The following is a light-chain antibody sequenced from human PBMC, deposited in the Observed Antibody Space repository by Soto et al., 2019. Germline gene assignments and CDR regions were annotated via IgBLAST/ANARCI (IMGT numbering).Light chain of an antibody. V-gene: IGLV3-21*04. J-gene: IGLJ2*01. Sequence: SYELTQPPSVSVAPGKTATITWGGHNVGSESVHWYQQRPGQAPVLVIYSDGDRPSAIPERFSGSKSGNTATLTIGRVEAGDEADYYCQVWDSSSDHVIFGGGTKLTVL. CDR3: QVWDSSSDHVI. CDR2: SDG. CDR1: NVGSES.